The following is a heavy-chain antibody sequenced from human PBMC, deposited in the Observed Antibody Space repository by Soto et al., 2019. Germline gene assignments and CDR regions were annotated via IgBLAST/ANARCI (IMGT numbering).Heavy chain of an antibody. V-gene: IGHV1-8*01. Sequence: QVQLVQSGAEVKKPGASVRVSCKASGYTFTSYDIYWVRQATGQGLEWMGWRNPFSGNAVYTQKFQDRVTMTRDTSINTAYMEMSGLRSEDTAVYYCTRGQGNHWGQGSLVTVSS. CDR2: RNPFSGNA. J-gene: IGHJ4*02. CDR3: TRGQGNH. CDR1: GYTFTSYD.